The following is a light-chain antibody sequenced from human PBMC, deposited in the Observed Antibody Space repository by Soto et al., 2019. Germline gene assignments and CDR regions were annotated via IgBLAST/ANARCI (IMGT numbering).Light chain of an antibody. J-gene: IGKJ5*01. Sequence: DIQMTQSPSSLSASVGDRVTITCRASQPISKNLNWYQQRPGKPPNLLIYASSSLQRGVPPRFSGGGSGTEFTLTITSLQPEDFATYYCQQTDSTPITFDQGTRLEIK. V-gene: IGKV1-39*01. CDR3: QQTDSTPIT. CDR2: ASS. CDR1: QPISKN.